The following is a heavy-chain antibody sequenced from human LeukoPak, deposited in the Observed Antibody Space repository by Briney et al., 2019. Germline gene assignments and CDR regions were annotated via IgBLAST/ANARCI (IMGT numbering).Heavy chain of an antibody. D-gene: IGHD5-24*01. CDR3: ARWLQSGSVDY. CDR1: SYSISSGYY. Sequence: SETLSLTCTVSSYSISSGYYWGWIRQPPGKGLEWIGSIYYSGSTYYNPSLKSRVTISVDTSKNQFSLKLSSVTAADTAVYYCARWLQSGSVDYWGQGTLVTVSS. CDR2: IYYSGST. J-gene: IGHJ4*02. V-gene: IGHV4-38-2*02.